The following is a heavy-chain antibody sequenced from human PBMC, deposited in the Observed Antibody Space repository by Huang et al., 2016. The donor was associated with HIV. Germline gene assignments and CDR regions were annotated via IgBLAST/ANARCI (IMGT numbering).Heavy chain of an antibody. Sequence: QVQLQQWGAGLLRPSETLSLTCAVYGGSFSGYYGTWIRQPPGKGLEWIGEINHRERTTYNPSRRSRVTISVETSRNQFSLTLTSVTAADTAVYYCARGQGGYYYYMDVWGKGTTVTVSS. CDR3: ARGQGGYYYYMDV. V-gene: IGHV4-34*01. CDR2: INHRERT. J-gene: IGHJ6*03. CDR1: GGSFSGYY.